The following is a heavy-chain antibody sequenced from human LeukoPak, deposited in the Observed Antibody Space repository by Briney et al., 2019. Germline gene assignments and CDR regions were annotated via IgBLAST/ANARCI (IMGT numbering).Heavy chain of an antibody. CDR3: ARDSSLIANVAFDI. V-gene: IGHV3-21*01. CDR1: GFTFSSYS. CDR2: ISSSSSYI. D-gene: IGHD6-13*01. J-gene: IGHJ3*02. Sequence: GGSLRLSCAASGFTFSSYSMNWVRQAPGKGLEWVSSISSSSSYIYYADSVKGRFTISRDNAKNSLYLQMNSLRAEDTAVYYCARDSSLIANVAFDIWGQGTMVTVSS.